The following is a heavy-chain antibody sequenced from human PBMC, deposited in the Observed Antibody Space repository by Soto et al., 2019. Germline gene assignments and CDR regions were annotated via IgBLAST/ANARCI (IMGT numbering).Heavy chain of an antibody. V-gene: IGHV4-59*08. J-gene: IGHJ5*02. CDR3: ARGGRYSDVNWFDP. Sequence: SETLSLTCTVSGGSISSYYWSWIRQPPGKGLEWIAYISYSGTTNYNPSLKSRVTISVDSSKTQFSLKLTSVTAADTALYYCARGGRYSDVNWFDPWGQGTLVTVSS. CDR1: GGSISSYY. D-gene: IGHD5-18*01. CDR2: ISYSGTT.